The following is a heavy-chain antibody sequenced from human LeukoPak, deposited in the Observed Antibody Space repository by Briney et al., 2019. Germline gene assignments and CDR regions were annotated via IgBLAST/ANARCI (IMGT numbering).Heavy chain of an antibody. CDR2: IYYSGST. CDR3: AREGAPGYCSSTSCYVPAFDI. CDR1: GGSISSSSYY. D-gene: IGHD2-2*01. J-gene: IGHJ3*02. V-gene: IGHV4-31*03. Sequence: SETLSLTCTVSGGSISSSSYYWSWIRQHPGKGLEWIGYIYYSGSTYYNPSLKSRVTISVDTSKNQFSLKLSSVTAADTAVYYCAREGAPGYCSSTSCYVPAFDIWGQGTMVTVSS.